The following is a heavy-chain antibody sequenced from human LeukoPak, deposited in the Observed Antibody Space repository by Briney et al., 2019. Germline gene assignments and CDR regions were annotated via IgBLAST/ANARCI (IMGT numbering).Heavy chain of an antibody. D-gene: IGHD6-19*01. CDR3: ARHGSGWYPFDY. CDR1: GDSVSSNSVA. J-gene: IGHJ4*02. V-gene: IGHV6-1*01. CDR2: TYYRSKWYN. Sequence: SQTLSLTCAISGDSVSSNSVAWNWIRQSPSRGLEWLGRTYYRSKWYNDYAVSVKSRIIINPDTSRNQFSLQLNSVTPEDTAMYYCARHGSGWYPFDYWGQGTLVTVSS.